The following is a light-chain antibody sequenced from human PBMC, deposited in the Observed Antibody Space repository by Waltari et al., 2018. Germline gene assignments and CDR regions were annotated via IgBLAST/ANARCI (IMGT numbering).Light chain of an antibody. CDR1: SSDIGAFDL. Sequence: QSALAQPAPVSGSPGPSITISCTGSSSDIGAFDLVSWYQQHPGRAPRLIIRNVSERPSGVPHRFSGSKSGNTASLTISSLRSEDESLYFCSSFTTGSTGLFGGGTKLTVL. CDR2: NVS. CDR3: SSFTTGSTGL. V-gene: IGLV2-14*03. J-gene: IGLJ2*01.